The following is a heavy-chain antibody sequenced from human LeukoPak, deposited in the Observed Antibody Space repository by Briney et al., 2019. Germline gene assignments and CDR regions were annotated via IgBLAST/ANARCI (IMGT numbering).Heavy chain of an antibody. CDR3: ARGSPFQE. CDR1: GGSISGFY. V-gene: IGHV4-34*01. J-gene: IGHJ1*01. CDR2: IDHSGDT. Sequence: PSETLSLTCAVYGGSISGFYYTWIRQPPGKGLEWIGEIDHSGDTNYNPSLKSRAIVSVDTSKSQFSLKLASVTAADAAVYYCARGSPFQEWGQRTLVTVSS.